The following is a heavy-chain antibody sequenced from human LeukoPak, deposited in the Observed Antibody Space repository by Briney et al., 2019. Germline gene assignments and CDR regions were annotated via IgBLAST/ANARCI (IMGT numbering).Heavy chain of an antibody. CDR2: IYYSGST. CDR3: TTGNAFDI. D-gene: IGHD4-17*01. V-gene: IGHV4-59*01. CDR1: GRSISSYY. Sequence: PSETQSLMCTLSGRSISSYYWSWLRQPPGKGREWIGYIYYSGSTNYNPPLKSQVTISVDTYKNQFSLKLSSVTAADTAVYYCTTGNAFDIWGQGTMVTVSS. J-gene: IGHJ3*02.